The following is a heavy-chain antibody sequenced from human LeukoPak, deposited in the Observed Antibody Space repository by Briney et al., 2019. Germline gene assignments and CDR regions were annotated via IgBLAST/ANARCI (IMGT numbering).Heavy chain of an antibody. CDR1: GFTFSSYS. D-gene: IGHD2-2*01. Sequence: PGGSLRLSCAASGFTFSSYSMNWVRQAPGKGLEWVTSISSSSSYIYYADSVKGRFTISRDNAKNSLYLQMNSLRAEDTAVYYCARDLEAYQPLSYVVVYWGQGTLVTVSS. CDR3: ARDLEAYQPLSYVVVY. CDR2: ISSSSSYI. J-gene: IGHJ4*02. V-gene: IGHV3-21*01.